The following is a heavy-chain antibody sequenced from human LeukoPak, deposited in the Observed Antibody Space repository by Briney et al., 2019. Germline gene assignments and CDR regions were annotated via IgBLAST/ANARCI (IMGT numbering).Heavy chain of an antibody. Sequence: SETLSLTCAVSGYSISSGYYWGWIRQPPGKGLEWIGSIYHSGSTYYNPSLKSRVTISVDTSKNQFSRKLSSVTAADTAVYYCASERKWLRLVDYWGQGTLVTVSS. V-gene: IGHV4-38-2*01. CDR1: GYSISSGYY. CDR3: ASERKWLRLVDY. J-gene: IGHJ4*02. D-gene: IGHD5-12*01. CDR2: IYHSGST.